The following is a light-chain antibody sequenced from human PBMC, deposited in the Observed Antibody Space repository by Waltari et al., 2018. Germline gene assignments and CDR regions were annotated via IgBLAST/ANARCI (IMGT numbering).Light chain of an antibody. J-gene: IGLJ3*02. Sequence: QLVLTQSPSASASLGASVRLTCTLDSGHSSNIIAWHQQQPEKGPRYLMKVNSDGSHSKGDEIPYRFSGSGSGAARYLTVSGAQSEDEADYCCQSGGHGTWVFGGGTKLTVL. CDR2: VNSDGSH. CDR3: QSGGHGTWV. CDR1: SGHSSNI. V-gene: IGLV4-69*01.